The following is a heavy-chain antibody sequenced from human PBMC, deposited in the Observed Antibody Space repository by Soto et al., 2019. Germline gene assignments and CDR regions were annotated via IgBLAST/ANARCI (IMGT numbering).Heavy chain of an antibody. CDR3: ARGESSGWYEAYFQH. CDR1: GYTFTSYG. Sequence: QVQLVQSGAEVKKPGASVKVSCKASGYTFTSYGISWVRQAPGQGLEWMGWISAYNGNTNYAQKLQGRVTMTTDPSTNTAYMELRSLRSDDTAVYYCARGESSGWYEAYFQHWDQGTLVTVSS. V-gene: IGHV1-18*01. CDR2: ISAYNGNT. J-gene: IGHJ1*01. D-gene: IGHD6-19*01.